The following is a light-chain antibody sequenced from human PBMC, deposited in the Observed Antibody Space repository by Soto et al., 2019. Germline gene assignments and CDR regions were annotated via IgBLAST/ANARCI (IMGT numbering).Light chain of an antibody. Sequence: QRAGNQSRSPGERAHLSSKASQSISRSDLAWYQHRPGQSPRLLIYATSSRATGIPDRFSGSGSGTDFTLTFSRLESEDFAVYYCQQYGSSITFGQGTRLEIK. J-gene: IGKJ5*01. CDR3: QQYGSSIT. CDR1: QSISRSD. V-gene: IGKV3-20*01. CDR2: ATS.